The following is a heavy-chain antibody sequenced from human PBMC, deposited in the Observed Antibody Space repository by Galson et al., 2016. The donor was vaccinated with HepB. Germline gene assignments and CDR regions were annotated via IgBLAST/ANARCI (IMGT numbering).Heavy chain of an antibody. J-gene: IGHJ4*02. Sequence: SLRLSCAASGFTFSDYYMTWIRQAPGKGLEWVSYISSSGNVIYHADSVKGRFTISRDNAENSLYLQVNSLRAEDTAVYYCASRRYTGRGGYSSSWLREYWGQGALVTVSS. CDR3: ASRRYTGRGGYSSSWLREY. CDR1: GFTFSDYY. V-gene: IGHV3-11*01. CDR2: ISSSGNVI. D-gene: IGHD6-13*01.